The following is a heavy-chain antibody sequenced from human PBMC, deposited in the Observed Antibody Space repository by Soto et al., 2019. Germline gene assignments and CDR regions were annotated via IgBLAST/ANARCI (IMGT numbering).Heavy chain of an antibody. CDR3: AKAYCGGDCYHFDY. V-gene: IGHV3-23*01. J-gene: IGHJ4*02. CDR1: GFTFSSYA. CDR2: ISGSGGST. Sequence: GGSLRLSCAAPGFTFSSYAMSWVRQAPGKGLEWVSAISGSGGSTYYADSVKGRFTISRDNSKNTLYLQMNSLRAEDTAVYYCAKAYCGGDCYHFDYWGQGTLVTVSS. D-gene: IGHD2-21*02.